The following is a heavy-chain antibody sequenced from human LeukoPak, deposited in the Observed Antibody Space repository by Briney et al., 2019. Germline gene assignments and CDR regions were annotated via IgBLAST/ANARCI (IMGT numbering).Heavy chain of an antibody. V-gene: IGHV4-34*01. CDR1: GGSFSGYY. CDR2: INHSGST. CDR3: AGSSGYPYYYYYGMDV. D-gene: IGHD3-22*01. Sequence: SETLSLTCAVYGGSFSGYYWSWIRQPPGKGLEWIGEINHSGSTNYNPSLKSRVTISVDTSKNQFSLKLSSVTAADTAVYYCAGSSGYPYYYYYGMDVWGQGTTVTVSS. J-gene: IGHJ6*02.